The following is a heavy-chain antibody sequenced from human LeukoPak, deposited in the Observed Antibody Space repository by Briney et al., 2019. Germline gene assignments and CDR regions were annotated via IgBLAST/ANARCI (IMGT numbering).Heavy chain of an antibody. V-gene: IGHV4-34*01. J-gene: IGHJ4*02. D-gene: IGHD3-22*01. CDR1: GGSFSGYY. CDR3: ARGSGGYYPFYY. Sequence: PSETLSLTCAVYGGSFSGYYWSWIRQPPGKGLECIGEINHSGSTNYNPSLKSRVTISVDTSKNQFSLKLSSVTAADTAVYYCARGSGGYYPFYYWGQGTLVTVSS. CDR2: INHSGST.